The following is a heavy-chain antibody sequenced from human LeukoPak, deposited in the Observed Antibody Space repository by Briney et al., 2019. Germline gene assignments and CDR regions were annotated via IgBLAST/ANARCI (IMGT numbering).Heavy chain of an antibody. CDR1: RYTFTTYG. Sequence: ASVKVSCKTSRYTFTTYGVSWVRQAPGQGLEGMGWVSGYTGNTNYAERFQGRVTMTTDTSTTTVYMELTSLRSDDTAVYYCARGEVSASLYYFDFWGQGTLVTVS. D-gene: IGHD2-2*01. V-gene: IGHV1-18*01. J-gene: IGHJ4*02. CDR2: VSGYTGNT. CDR3: ARGEVSASLYYFDF.